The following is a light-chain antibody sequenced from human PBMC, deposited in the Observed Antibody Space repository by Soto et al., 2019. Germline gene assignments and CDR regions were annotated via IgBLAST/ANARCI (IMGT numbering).Light chain of an antibody. V-gene: IGLV4-69*01. Sequence: QLVLTQSPSASASLGASVKLTCTLSSGHSSYAIAWHQQQPEKGPRYLMKLSSDGSHSKGDGIPDRFSGSSSGAERYLTNSSLQSEDEADYYCQTWDTGARVVFGGGTKLTVL. CDR2: LSSDGSH. J-gene: IGLJ2*01. CDR3: QTWDTGARVV. CDR1: SGHSSYA.